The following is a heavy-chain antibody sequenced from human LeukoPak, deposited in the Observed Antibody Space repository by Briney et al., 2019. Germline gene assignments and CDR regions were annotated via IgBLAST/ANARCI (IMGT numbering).Heavy chain of an antibody. CDR3: ARDKIVGATYFDY. Sequence: GGSLRLSCAASGFSFSSYAMNWVRQAPGKGLEWVSIIFGAGKNTTYYADSVKGRFTISRDNAKNSLYLQMNSLRAEDTAVYYCARDKIVGATYFDYWGQGTLVTVSS. D-gene: IGHD1-26*01. CDR1: GFSFSSYA. J-gene: IGHJ4*02. V-gene: IGHV3-23*03. CDR2: IFGAGKNTT.